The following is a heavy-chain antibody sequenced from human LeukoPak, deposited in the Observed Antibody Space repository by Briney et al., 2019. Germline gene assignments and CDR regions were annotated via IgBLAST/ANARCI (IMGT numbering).Heavy chain of an antibody. J-gene: IGHJ6*04. D-gene: IGHD3-10*01. V-gene: IGHV4-30-4*01. CDR2: IYYSGST. Sequence: PSQTLSLTCTVSGGSISSGDYYWSWIRQPPGKGLEWFGYIYYSGSTYYNPSLKSRVTISVDTSKNQFSLKLSSVTAADTAVYYCARDNPGSYSHYGMDVWGKGTTVTVSS. CDR1: GGSISSGDYY. CDR3: ARDNPGSYSHYGMDV.